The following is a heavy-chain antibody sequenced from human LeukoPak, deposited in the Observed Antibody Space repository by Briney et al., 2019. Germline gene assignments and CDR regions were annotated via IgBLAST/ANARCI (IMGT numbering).Heavy chain of an antibody. V-gene: IGHV3-23*01. J-gene: IGHJ5*02. CDR3: AKDRYYDFWSGYPDWFDP. Sequence: GGSLRLSCAASGFTFSSYAMSCVRQAPGKGLEWVSAISVSGSRTYHADSVKGRFTISRDNSKNTLYLQMNSLRAEDTAVYYCAKDRYYDFWSGYPDWFDPWGQGTLVTVSS. CDR2: ISVSGSRT. CDR1: GFTFSSYA. D-gene: IGHD3-3*01.